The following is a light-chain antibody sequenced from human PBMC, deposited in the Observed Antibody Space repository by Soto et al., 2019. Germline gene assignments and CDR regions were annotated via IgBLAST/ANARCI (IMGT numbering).Light chain of an antibody. CDR3: HRYGGSPPYT. J-gene: IGKJ2*01. V-gene: IGKV3-20*01. CDR1: QSISSNY. CDR2: GAS. Sequence: IVVTQSPDTLSLSPGERDTLSCRVSQSISSNYLAWYQQKPGQAPRLLIYGASARATGIPDRFSVGGSGTDFALTISRLEPEAVVVYYCHRYGGSPPYTFGQGTKLEIK.